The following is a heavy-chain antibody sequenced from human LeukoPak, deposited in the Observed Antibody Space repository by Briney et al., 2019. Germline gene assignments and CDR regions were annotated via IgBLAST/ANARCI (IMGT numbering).Heavy chain of an antibody. CDR2: ISYEGSNK. D-gene: IGHD5-12*01. V-gene: IGHV3-30*03. Sequence: SLRLSWAPSGFTFSNYGMHWVRHAPDKVREWVAVISYEGSNKLYTDSVKGRLTISTDNSANTLLRQMNSLRRNDTAVYYCARAKWLRVLLLLDYWGQGTLVTVSS. J-gene: IGHJ4*02. CDR3: ARAKWLRVLLLLDY. CDR1: GFTFSNYG.